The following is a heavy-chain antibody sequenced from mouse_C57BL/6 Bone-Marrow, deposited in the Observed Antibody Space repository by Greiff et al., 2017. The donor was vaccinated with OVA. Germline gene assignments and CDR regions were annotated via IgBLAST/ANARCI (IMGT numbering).Heavy chain of an antibody. CDR3: ASMVTYYFDY. J-gene: IGHJ2*01. V-gene: IGHV5-4*03. CDR1: GFTFSSYA. CDR2: ISDGGSYT. Sequence: EVKLVESGGGLVKPGGSLKLSCAASGFTFSSYAMSWVRQTPEKRLEWVATISDGGSYTYYPDNVKGRFTISRDNAKNNLYLQMSHLKSEDTAMYYCASMVTYYFDYWGQGTTLTVSS. D-gene: IGHD2-2*01.